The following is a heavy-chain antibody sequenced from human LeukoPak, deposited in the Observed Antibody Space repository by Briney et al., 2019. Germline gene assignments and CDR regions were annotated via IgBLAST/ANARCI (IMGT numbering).Heavy chain of an antibody. CDR3: ARNPTWEERSRDGYNYYYYYMDV. J-gene: IGHJ6*03. V-gene: IGHV4-39*07. D-gene: IGHD5-24*01. Sequence: SETLSLTCTVSGGSISSSNYYWGWIRQPPGKGLEWIGSIYYSGSTYYNPSLKSRVIISVDTSQNQFSLKLSSVTAADTAVYYCARNPTWEERSRDGYNYYYYYMDVWGKGTTVTVSS. CDR1: GGSISSSNYY. CDR2: IYYSGST.